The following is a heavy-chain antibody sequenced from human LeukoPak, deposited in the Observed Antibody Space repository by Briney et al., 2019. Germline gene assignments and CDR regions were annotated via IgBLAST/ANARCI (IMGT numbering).Heavy chain of an antibody. CDR1: GFTFSSYE. D-gene: IGHD3-22*01. Sequence: LPGGSLRLSCAASGFTFSSYEMNWVRQAPGKGLEWVSYISSSGSTIYYADSVKGRFTISRDNAKNSLYLQMNSLRVEDTAVYYCARAEEVDSSDHYYEGNAFDIWGQGTMVTVSS. V-gene: IGHV3-48*03. J-gene: IGHJ3*02. CDR2: ISSSGSTI. CDR3: ARAEEVDSSDHYYEGNAFDI.